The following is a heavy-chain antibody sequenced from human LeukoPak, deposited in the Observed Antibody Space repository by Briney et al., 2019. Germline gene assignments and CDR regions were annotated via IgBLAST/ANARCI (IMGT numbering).Heavy chain of an antibody. CDR1: GGTFSSYA. D-gene: IGHD4/OR15-4a*01. CDR2: IIPIFGTA. J-gene: IGHJ4*02. V-gene: IGHV1-69*13. Sequence: SVKVSCEASGGTFSSYAISWVRQAPGQGLEWMGGIIPIFGTANYAQKFQGRVTITADESTSTAYMGLSSLRSEDTAVYYCARDHRPLDYGGYLYWGQGTLVTVSS. CDR3: ARDHRPLDYGGYLY.